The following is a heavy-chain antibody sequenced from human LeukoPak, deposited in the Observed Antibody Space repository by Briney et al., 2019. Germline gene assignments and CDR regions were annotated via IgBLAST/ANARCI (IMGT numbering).Heavy chain of an antibody. Sequence: AGGSLRLSCAASGFTFSSYWMHWVRQAPGKGLVWVSRINSDGSSTSYADSVKGRFTISRDNSKNTLYLQMNSLRAEDTAVYYCASNYGASVSPFDYWGQGTLVTVSS. CDR1: GFTFSSYW. CDR2: INSDGSST. V-gene: IGHV3-74*01. D-gene: IGHD4-17*01. CDR3: ASNYGASVSPFDY. J-gene: IGHJ4*02.